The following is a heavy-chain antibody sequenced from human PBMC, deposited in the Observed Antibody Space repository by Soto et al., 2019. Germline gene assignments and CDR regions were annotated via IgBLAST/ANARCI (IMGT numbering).Heavy chain of an antibody. CDR3: ARGRKVLVAAPSDY. CDR2: MYYSGST. J-gene: IGHJ4*02. CDR1: GGSISSSSHY. D-gene: IGHD2-15*01. V-gene: IGHV4-39*01. Sequence: QLQLQESGPGLVKPSETLSLTCTVSGGSISSSSHYWGWIRQPPGKGLEWIGSMYYSGSTYYNPSLQSRVTISVDTSKNQFSLKLSSVTAADTAVYYCARGRKVLVAAPSDYWGQGTLVTVSS.